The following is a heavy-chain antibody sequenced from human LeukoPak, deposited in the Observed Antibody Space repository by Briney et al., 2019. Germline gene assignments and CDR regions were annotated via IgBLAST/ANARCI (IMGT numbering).Heavy chain of an antibody. CDR1: GFTFDDYG. J-gene: IGHJ5*02. CDR3: ARDAVRGYQLLSNWFDP. CDR2: ISSSSSTI. V-gene: IGHV3-48*01. Sequence: PGGSLRLSCAASGFTFDDYGMSWVRQAPGKGLEWVSYISSSSSTIYYADSVKGRFTISRDNAKNSLYLQMNSLRAEDTAVYYCARDAVRGYQLLSNWFDPWGQGTLVTVSS. D-gene: IGHD2-2*01.